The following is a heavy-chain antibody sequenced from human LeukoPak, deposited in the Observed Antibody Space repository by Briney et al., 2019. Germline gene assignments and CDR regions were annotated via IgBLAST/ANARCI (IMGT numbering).Heavy chain of an antibody. D-gene: IGHD5-18*01. Sequence: GGSLRLSCAASGFTFSGSAMHWVRQASGKGLEWVGRIRSKANSYATAYAGSVKGRFTISRDDSKCTAYLQMSSLKTEDSAVYYCTRLRYGTVSEYWGQGNLVTVSS. J-gene: IGHJ4*02. V-gene: IGHV3-73*01. CDR3: TRLRYGTVSEY. CDR1: GFTFSGSA. CDR2: IRSKANSYAT.